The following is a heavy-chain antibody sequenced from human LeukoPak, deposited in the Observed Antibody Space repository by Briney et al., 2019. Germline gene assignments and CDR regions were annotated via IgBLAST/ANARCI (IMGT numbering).Heavy chain of an antibody. Sequence: ERSLRLSCAASAFTFSNYWMSWVRQAPGKGLEWVANIKEDGSEINYVDSVKGRFTISRHNAKNSLYLQMNSLRVDDTAVYYCARDRGYSTFDYWGQGTLVTVSS. V-gene: IGHV3-7*01. D-gene: IGHD4-23*01. CDR3: ARDRGYSTFDY. CDR2: IKEDGSEI. CDR1: AFTFSNYW. J-gene: IGHJ4*02.